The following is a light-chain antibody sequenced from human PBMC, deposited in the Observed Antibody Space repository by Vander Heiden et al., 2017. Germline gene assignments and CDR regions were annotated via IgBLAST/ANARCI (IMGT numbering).Light chain of an antibody. V-gene: IGKV1-8*01. CDR2: AAS. CDR1: QGISTY. Sequence: LRIPPSPSSLSASPGDSVTITCRTGQGISTYLAWYQQKPGKATKLLIDAASTLQSGVPSRFSGSGSGTDFTLTISCLQSEDCETYYWQQDDSYPLTFGGGTKVEIK. J-gene: IGKJ4*01. CDR3: QQDDSYPLT.